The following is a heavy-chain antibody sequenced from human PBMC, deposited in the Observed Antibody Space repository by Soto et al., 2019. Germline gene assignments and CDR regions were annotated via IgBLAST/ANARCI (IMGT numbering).Heavy chain of an antibody. Sequence: EVELVESGGRIVQPGGSLRLSCVVSGFTFNNFWVTWVRQAPGKGLEWVANIHPDGSEAYYVDSLKGRFTISRDNGKNSLYLQMNNLRVEDTAVYYCARERWFSPLHYYYLLDVWGQGTTVTVSS. V-gene: IGHV3-7*01. CDR2: IHPDGSEA. J-gene: IGHJ6*02. CDR1: GFTFNNFW. CDR3: ARERWFSPLHYYYLLDV. D-gene: IGHD2-15*01.